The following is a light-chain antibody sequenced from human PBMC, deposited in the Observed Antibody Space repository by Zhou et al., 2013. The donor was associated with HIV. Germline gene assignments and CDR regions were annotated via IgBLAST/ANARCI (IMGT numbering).Light chain of an antibody. CDR3: QQSYSTPLT. CDR1: QSISNW. Sequence: DVQVTQSPSTLSASVGDSVTITCRASQSISNWLAWYQQKPGKAPNLLIYKASTLESGVPSRFSGSGSGTDFTLTISSLQPEDFATYYCQQSYSTPLTFGGGTKVEIK. J-gene: IGKJ4*01. CDR2: KAS. V-gene: IGKV1-5*03.